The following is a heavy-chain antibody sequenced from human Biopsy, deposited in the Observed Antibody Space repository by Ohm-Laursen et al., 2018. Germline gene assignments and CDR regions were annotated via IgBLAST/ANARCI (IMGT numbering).Heavy chain of an antibody. CDR3: ALAAAQTVTHFDY. Sequence: SLRLSCSASGFTFSSYAMNWVRQAPGKGLEWVSAIRGSGLTTFYTDSVKGRFTISRDNSKNTLYLQMNSLRADDTAVYYCALAAAQTVTHFDYWGQGTLVTVSS. V-gene: IGHV3-23*01. CDR1: GFTFSSYA. CDR2: IRGSGLTT. D-gene: IGHD4-17*01. J-gene: IGHJ4*02.